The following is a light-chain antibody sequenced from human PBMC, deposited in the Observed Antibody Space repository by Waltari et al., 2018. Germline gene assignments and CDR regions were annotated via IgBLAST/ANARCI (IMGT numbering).Light chain of an antibody. CDR1: QTVSTY. V-gene: IGKV3-11*01. CDR3: LQRSLWPWT. J-gene: IGKJ1*01. Sequence: IVLTQSPATLSLSPGERATLSCRASQTVSTYLACFQQKPGQAPSLLIYDASNRAPGIPARFSGSGSGTDFSLTISSLEPEDFAVYYCLQRSLWPWTFGQGTKVAVK. CDR2: DAS.